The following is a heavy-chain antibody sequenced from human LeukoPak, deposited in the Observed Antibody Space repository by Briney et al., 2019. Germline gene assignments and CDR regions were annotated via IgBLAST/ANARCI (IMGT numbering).Heavy chain of an antibody. CDR2: IYYSGST. Sequence: SETLSLTCTVSGGSISSGDYYWIWIRQPPGKGLEWIGFIYYSGSTYYNPSLKSRVTISVDTSKNRFSLKLSSVTAADTAAYYCARMTTVTQPPRDWGQGTLVTVSS. CDR1: GGSISSGDYY. J-gene: IGHJ4*02. CDR3: ARMTTVTQPPRD. D-gene: IGHD4-17*01. V-gene: IGHV4-30-4*01.